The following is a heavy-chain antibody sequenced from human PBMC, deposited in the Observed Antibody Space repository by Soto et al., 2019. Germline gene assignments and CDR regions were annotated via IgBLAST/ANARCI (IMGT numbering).Heavy chain of an antibody. CDR1: GYSFTKYW. V-gene: IGHV5-51*01. Sequence: PGESLKISCKGSGYSFTKYWIAWVRQMPGKGLEWMGIIYPGDSDTRYSPSFQGQVTISVDKSITTAYLQWSSLKASDTAMYYCARSPVLLWFGELYSYGXDVWGQGTTVTVS. CDR3: ARSPVLLWFGELYSYGXDV. J-gene: IGHJ6*02. D-gene: IGHD3-10*01. CDR2: IYPGDSDT.